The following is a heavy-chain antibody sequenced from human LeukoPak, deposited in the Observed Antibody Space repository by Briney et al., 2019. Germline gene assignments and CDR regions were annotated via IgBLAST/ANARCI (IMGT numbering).Heavy chain of an antibody. J-gene: IGHJ4*02. CDR2: ISGSGGST. CDR3: AKDRWDGYNQYYFDY. V-gene: IGHV3-23*01. CDR1: GFTVSSSN. D-gene: IGHD5-24*01. Sequence: GGSLRLSCAASGFTVSSSNMGWVRQAPGKGLEWVSAISGSGGSTYYADSVKGRFTISRDNSKNTLYLQMNSLRAEDTAVYYCAKDRWDGYNQYYFDYWGQGTLVTVSS.